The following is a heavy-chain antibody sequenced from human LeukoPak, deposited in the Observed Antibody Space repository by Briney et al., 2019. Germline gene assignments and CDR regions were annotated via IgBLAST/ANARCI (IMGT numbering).Heavy chain of an antibody. CDR1: LGSISSYS. V-gene: IGHV4-4*07. Sequence: SETLSLTCTVPLGSISSYSWSWIRQPAGRGLEWIVRIYTGGRTNYNPSLKSRVTMSVDTSKKQFSTSLSSVTGADTAVYYCARDSSSTSWSDAFDIWGEGTMVTVSS. CDR3: ARDSSSTSWSDAFDI. D-gene: IGHD2-2*01. CDR2: IYTGGRT. J-gene: IGHJ3*02.